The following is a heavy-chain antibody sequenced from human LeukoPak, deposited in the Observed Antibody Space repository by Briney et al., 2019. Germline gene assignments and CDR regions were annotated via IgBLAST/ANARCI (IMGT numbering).Heavy chain of an antibody. V-gene: IGHV3-30-3*01. D-gene: IGHD3-22*01. Sequence: GGSLRLSCAASGYTFSSYAMHWVRQAPGKGLEWVAVISYDGSNKYYADSVKGRFTISRDNSKNTLYLQMNSLRAEDTAVYYCARGGYYYDSSGQYYFDYWGQGTLVTVSS. CDR1: GYTFSSYA. CDR2: ISYDGSNK. J-gene: IGHJ4*02. CDR3: ARGGYYYDSSGQYYFDY.